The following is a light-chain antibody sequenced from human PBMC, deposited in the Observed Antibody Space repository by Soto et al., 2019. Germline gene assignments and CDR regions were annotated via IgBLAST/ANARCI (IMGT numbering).Light chain of an antibody. CDR3: QQYFEWPPMT. CDR1: ETVATN. J-gene: IGKJ1*01. Sequence: EFVLTQSPGTLSLSPGERATLSCWASETVATNLAWYQQKPGQAPRLLISGASTRAAGISDRFRGSGSGTEFTLTISSLRSEDSAIYYCQQYFEWPPMTFGQGTKVEI. V-gene: IGKV3-15*01. CDR2: GAS.